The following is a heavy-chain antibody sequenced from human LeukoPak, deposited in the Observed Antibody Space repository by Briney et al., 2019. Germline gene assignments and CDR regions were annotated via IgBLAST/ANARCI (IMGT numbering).Heavy chain of an antibody. CDR3: AKGRGAYYYDSMDV. CDR1: GFTFSRYG. Sequence: GGSLRLSCAASGFTFSRYGMHWVRQAPGKGLEWVVVTSYDGSNKQYVDSVKGRFTISRDNSKNMLYLEMNSLRAEDTGVYYCAKGRGAYYYDSMDVWGQGTTVTVSS. D-gene: IGHD3-10*01. CDR2: TSYDGSNK. J-gene: IGHJ6*02. V-gene: IGHV3-30*18.